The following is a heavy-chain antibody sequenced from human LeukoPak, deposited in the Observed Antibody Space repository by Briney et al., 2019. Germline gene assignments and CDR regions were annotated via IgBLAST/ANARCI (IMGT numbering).Heavy chain of an antibody. V-gene: IGHV4-34*01. D-gene: IGHD6-19*01. J-gene: IGHJ4*02. Sequence: ASETLSLTCAVYGGSFSGYYWSWIRQPPGKGLEWIGSIYYSGSTYYNPSLKSRVTISVDTSKNQFSLKLSSVTAADTAVYYCASSSGWYYFDYWGQGTLVTVSS. CDR3: ASSSGWYYFDY. CDR1: GGSFSGYY. CDR2: IYYSGST.